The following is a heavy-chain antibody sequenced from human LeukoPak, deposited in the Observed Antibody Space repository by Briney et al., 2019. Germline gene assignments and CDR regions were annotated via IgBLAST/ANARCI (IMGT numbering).Heavy chain of an antibody. Sequence: GASVKVPCKVSGYTLTELSVHWVRQAPGKGLEWMGGFDPEGGETIYAQKFQGRVTMTEDTSTDTAYIELSSLRSEDTAVYYCATRLREYYYDSTVVEYYFDYWGQGTLVTVSS. V-gene: IGHV1-24*01. J-gene: IGHJ4*02. CDR1: GYTLTELS. CDR3: ATRLREYYYDSTVVEYYFDY. CDR2: FDPEGGET. D-gene: IGHD3-22*01.